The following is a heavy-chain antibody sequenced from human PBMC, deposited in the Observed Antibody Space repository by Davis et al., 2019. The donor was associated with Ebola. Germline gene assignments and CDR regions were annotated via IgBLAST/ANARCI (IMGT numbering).Heavy chain of an antibody. CDR3: ARDYGDFNWFDP. Sequence: ASVKVSCKASGYTFTSYGFSWVRQAPAQGLEWMGWISAYNGNTKYAQNLQDRLTLTTDTSTNTAYMELRSLRSDDTAVYYCARDYGDFNWFDPWGQGTLVTVSS. J-gene: IGHJ5*02. V-gene: IGHV1-18*04. D-gene: IGHD4-17*01. CDR1: GYTFTSYG. CDR2: ISAYNGNT.